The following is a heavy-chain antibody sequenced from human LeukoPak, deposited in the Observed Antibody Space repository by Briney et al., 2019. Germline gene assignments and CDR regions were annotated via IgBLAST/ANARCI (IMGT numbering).Heavy chain of an antibody. V-gene: IGHV1-8*01. CDR2: MNPNSGNT. Sequence: ASVKVSCKASGYTFTSSDINWVRQATGQGLEWMGWMNPNSGNTGYAQKFQGRVTMTRNTSISTAYMELSSLRSEDTAVYYCARCDYDYVWGSYRYDYWGQGTLVTVSS. D-gene: IGHD3-16*02. CDR1: GYTFTSSD. J-gene: IGHJ4*02. CDR3: ARCDYDYVWGSYRYDY.